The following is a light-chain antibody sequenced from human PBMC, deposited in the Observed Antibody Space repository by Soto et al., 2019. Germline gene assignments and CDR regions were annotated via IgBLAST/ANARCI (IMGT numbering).Light chain of an antibody. V-gene: IGKV3-20*01. Sequence: EIVLTQSPGTLSLSPGERATLSCRASQSVSSSYLAWYQQKPGQAPRLLIYGASTRATGIPDRFSGSGSGTDFTLTISSLVPEDVALYYCQQYGYSSWTFGQGTKVEIK. CDR2: GAS. CDR1: QSVSSSY. J-gene: IGKJ1*01. CDR3: QQYGYSSWT.